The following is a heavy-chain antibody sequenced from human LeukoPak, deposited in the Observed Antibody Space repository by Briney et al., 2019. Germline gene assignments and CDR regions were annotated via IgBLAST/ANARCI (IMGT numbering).Heavy chain of an antibody. D-gene: IGHD6-13*01. V-gene: IGHV4-30-4*07. CDR1: GGSISSGGYS. Sequence: PSETLSLTCAVSGGSISSGGYSWSWIRLPPGKGLEWIGYIYYSGSTYYNPSLKSRVTISIDTSKNQFSLKLSSVTAADTAVYYCARGYSRLNWFDPWGQGTLVTVSS. CDR3: ARGYSRLNWFDP. CDR2: IYYSGST. J-gene: IGHJ5*02.